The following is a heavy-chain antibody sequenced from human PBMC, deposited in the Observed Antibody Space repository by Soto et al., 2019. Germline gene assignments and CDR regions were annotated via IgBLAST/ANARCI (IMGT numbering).Heavy chain of an antibody. CDR2: ISYDGSNK. CDR1: GFTFSSYG. Sequence: QVQLVESGGGVVQPGRSLRLSCAASGFTFSSYGMHWVRQAPGKGLEWVAVISYDGSNKYYADSVKGRFTIPRDNSKNTLYLQMNSLRAEDTAVYYCAKGDDYYSSGYHVGHDSWGQGTLVTVSS. V-gene: IGHV3-30*18. J-gene: IGHJ4*02. D-gene: IGHD3-22*01. CDR3: AKGDDYYSSGYHVGHDS.